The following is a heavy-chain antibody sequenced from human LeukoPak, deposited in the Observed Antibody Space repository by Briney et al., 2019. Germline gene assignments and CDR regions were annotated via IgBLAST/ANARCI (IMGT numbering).Heavy chain of an antibody. Sequence: SETLSLTCTVSGGSIRSFYWSWIRQPPGKGLEWIGCIYCSGSTNYNPSLKSRVAISVDTSKNQFSLKLSSVTAADTAVYYCARGSRYHYDSSGYYYEEYFQHWGQGTPVTVSS. CDR3: ARGSRYHYDSSGYYYEEYFQH. D-gene: IGHD3-22*01. CDR2: IYCSGST. V-gene: IGHV4-59*01. J-gene: IGHJ1*01. CDR1: GGSIRSFY.